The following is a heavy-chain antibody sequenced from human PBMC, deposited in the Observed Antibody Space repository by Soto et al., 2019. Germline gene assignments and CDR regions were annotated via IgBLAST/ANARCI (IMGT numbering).Heavy chain of an antibody. CDR2: IYYSGST. Sequence: SETLSLTCTVSGGSISSGGYYWSWIRQHPGKGLEWIGYIYYSGSTYYNPSLKSRVTISVDTSKNQFSLKLSSVTAADTAVYYCARSEQPYGELDYWGQGTLVTVSS. V-gene: IGHV4-31*03. J-gene: IGHJ4*02. D-gene: IGHD4-17*01. CDR1: GGSISSGGYY. CDR3: ARSEQPYGELDY.